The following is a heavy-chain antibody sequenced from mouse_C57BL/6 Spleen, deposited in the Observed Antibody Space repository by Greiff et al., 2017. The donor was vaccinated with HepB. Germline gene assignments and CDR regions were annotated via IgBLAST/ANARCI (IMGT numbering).Heavy chain of an antibody. J-gene: IGHJ2*01. V-gene: IGHV1-80*01. Sequence: VQLQQSGAELVKPGASVKISCKASGYAFSSYWMNWVKQRPGKGLEWIGQIYPGDGDTNYNGKFKSKATLTADKSSSTAYMQLSSLTSEDSAVYFCARSTAQATRAFDYWGQGTTLTVSS. D-gene: IGHD3-2*02. CDR3: ARSTAQATRAFDY. CDR1: GYAFSSYW. CDR2: IYPGDGDT.